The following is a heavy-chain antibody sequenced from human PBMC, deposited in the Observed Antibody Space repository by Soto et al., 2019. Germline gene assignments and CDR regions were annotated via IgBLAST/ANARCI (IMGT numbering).Heavy chain of an antibody. D-gene: IGHD2-21*01. CDR2: ISSDGGNT. Sequence: EVQLVESGGDLVQPGGSLRLSCAASGFTFSSSAMHWVRQAPGKGLEYVSSISSDGGNTYYANSVKGRFTISRDNSKNILYLQMGSLRAEDMAVYYCARRRDVWYAFDLWGQGTMVTVSS. J-gene: IGHJ3*01. CDR3: ARRRDVWYAFDL. V-gene: IGHV3-64*01. CDR1: GFTFSSSA.